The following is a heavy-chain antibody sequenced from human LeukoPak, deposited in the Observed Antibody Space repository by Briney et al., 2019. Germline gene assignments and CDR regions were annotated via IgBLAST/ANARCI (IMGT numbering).Heavy chain of an antibody. J-gene: IGHJ4*02. Sequence: GGSLRLSCTASGFTFSSYAMSWVRHAPGKGLEWVSAISASGGGTYYTDSVKGRFTISRDNSKNTLYLQMNSLRADDTALYDCANEIAGSYYLFDYWGQGTLVTVSS. V-gene: IGHV3-23*01. CDR3: ANEIAGSYYLFDY. CDR2: ISASGGGT. CDR1: GFTFSSYA. D-gene: IGHD3-10*01.